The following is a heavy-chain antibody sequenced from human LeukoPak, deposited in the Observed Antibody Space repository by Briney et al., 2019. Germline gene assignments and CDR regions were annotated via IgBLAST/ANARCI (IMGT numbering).Heavy chain of an antibody. D-gene: IGHD1-14*01. CDR2: IHRSGSP. CDR1: LDSTTSNF. CDR3: AREILGGFNPGAY. Sequence: SETLSLTCTVSLDSTTSNFWSWVRQPPGKGLEWIGEIHRSGSPNYNPSLQSRVTISIDRYRNQIVLELSSVTAADTAVYYCAREILGGFNPGAYWAQGTLVTVSS. J-gene: IGHJ4*02. V-gene: IGHV4-4*02.